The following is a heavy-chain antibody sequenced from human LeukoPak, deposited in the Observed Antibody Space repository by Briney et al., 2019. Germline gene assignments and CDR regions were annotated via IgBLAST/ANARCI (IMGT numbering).Heavy chain of an antibody. V-gene: IGHV3-23*01. CDR2: ISGSGGST. J-gene: IGHJ5*02. CDR1: GFTFSSYA. Sequence: GGSLRLSCAASGFTFSSYAMSWVRQAPGKGLEWVSGISGSGGSTYYADSVKGRFTISRDNSKSTLYLQMNSLRAEDTAVYYCAKFVGSRRFDPWGQGTLVTVSS. D-gene: IGHD6-13*01. CDR3: AKFVGSRRFDP.